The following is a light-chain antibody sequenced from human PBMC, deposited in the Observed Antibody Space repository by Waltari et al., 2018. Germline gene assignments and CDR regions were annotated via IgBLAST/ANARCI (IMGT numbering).Light chain of an antibody. J-gene: IGLJ2*01. CDR2: DNR. V-gene: IGLV1-40*01. CDR1: RSNIGAGYD. CDR3: QSFDNSLSGVV. Sequence: QSVLTQSPSVSGAPGQRVTISCTGSRSNIGAGYDVHWYQQLPGTAPKLLIYDNRSRPSGVPDRFSGSKSGTSASLAITGLQAEDEAAYYCQSFDNSLSGVVFGGGTKLTVL.